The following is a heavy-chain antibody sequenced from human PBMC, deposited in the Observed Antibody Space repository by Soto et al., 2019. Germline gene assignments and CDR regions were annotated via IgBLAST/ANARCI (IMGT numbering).Heavy chain of an antibody. D-gene: IGHD3-10*01. Sequence: GGSLRLSCAASGFTFSSYSMNWVRQAPGKGLEWVSYISSSSSTIYYADSVKGRFTISRDNAKNSLYLQMNSLRDEDTAVYYCARDPGSQRYYYYYGMDVWGQGTTVTVSS. CDR2: ISSSSSTI. V-gene: IGHV3-48*02. J-gene: IGHJ6*02. CDR3: ARDPGSQRYYYYYGMDV. CDR1: GFTFSSYS.